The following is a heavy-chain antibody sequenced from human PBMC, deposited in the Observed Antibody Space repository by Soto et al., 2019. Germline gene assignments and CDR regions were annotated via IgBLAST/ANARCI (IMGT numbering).Heavy chain of an antibody. CDR2: IYYSENT. CDR3: AIHPPYGPLDY. J-gene: IGHJ4*02. CDR1: GGSISTSSYH. V-gene: IGHV4-39*01. Sequence: SGTLSLTCTVSGGSISTSSYHLGRLPPAPGKGLEWNGNIYYSENTYYNPSLKSRVTLSVDTSKNQFSLRLTSVTAADTAVYYCAIHPPYGPLDYWGKGTLVSVSS. D-gene: IGHD4-17*01.